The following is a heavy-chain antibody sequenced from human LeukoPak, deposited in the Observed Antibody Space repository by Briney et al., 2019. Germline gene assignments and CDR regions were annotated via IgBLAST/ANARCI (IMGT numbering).Heavy chain of an antibody. V-gene: IGHV3-23*01. Sequence: GGSLRLSCAASGFTFSSYAMSWVRQAPGKGLDWVSGFSVNDKTTYYADSVKGRFTISRDNSKNTLYLQMNSLRAEDTAVYYCARWGVGWLQFSDVFDIWGQGTMVTVSS. J-gene: IGHJ3*02. CDR1: GFTFSSYA. CDR2: FSVNDKTT. D-gene: IGHD5-24*01. CDR3: ARWGVGWLQFSDVFDI.